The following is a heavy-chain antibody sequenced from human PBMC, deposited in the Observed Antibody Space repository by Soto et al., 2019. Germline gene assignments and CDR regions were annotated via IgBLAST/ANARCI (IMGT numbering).Heavy chain of an antibody. D-gene: IGHD2-15*01. V-gene: IGHV1-8*01. CDR1: VSTFTIYD. CDR2: MNPNSGNT. CDR3: ARQPAATLYYYGMDV. Sequence: XSVKVSCTSSVSTFTIYDSNLVRQATGQGLEWMGWMNPNSGNTGYAQKFQGRVTMTMDTSISIAYMELSSLRSEDTAVYYCARQPAATLYYYGMDVWGQGTTVTVSS. J-gene: IGHJ6*02.